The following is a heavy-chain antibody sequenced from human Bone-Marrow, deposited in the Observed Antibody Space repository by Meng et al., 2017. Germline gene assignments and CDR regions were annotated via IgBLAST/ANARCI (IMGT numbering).Heavy chain of an antibody. Sequence: GESLKISCAASGFTFSNAWMSWVRQAPGKGLEWVGRIKSKTDGGTTDYAAPVKGRFTISRDDSKNTLYLQMNSLKTEDTAVYYCTTGREQDYGDYVGRYYFAYWGQGTLVTVSS. CDR2: IKSKTDGGTT. V-gene: IGHV3-15*01. D-gene: IGHD4-17*01. J-gene: IGHJ4*02. CDR3: TTGREQDYGDYVGRYYFAY. CDR1: GFTFSNAW.